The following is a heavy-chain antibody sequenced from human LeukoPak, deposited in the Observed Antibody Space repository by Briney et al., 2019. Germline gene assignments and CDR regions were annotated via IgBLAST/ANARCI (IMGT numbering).Heavy chain of an antibody. D-gene: IGHD2-21*01. J-gene: IGHJ6*03. V-gene: IGHV3-21*01. CDR3: ASVVPHRYYMDV. Sequence: NPLRSLRLSCEASRFTFTTYSMTWVRQAPGKGLEWVSIISSGSSAIFSADALKGRFTSSRDDAKNFLYLQMNSLRDEDTAVYYCASVVPHRYYMDVWGKGTTVTISS. CDR2: ISSGSSAI. CDR1: RFTFTTYS.